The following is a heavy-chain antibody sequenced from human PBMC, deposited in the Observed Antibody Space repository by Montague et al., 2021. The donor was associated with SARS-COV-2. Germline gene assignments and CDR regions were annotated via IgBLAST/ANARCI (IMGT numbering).Heavy chain of an antibody. CDR2: IYYSGST. Sequence: SETLSFTCTVSGGSISSSSYYWGWIRQPPGKGLEWIGSIYYSGSTYYNPSLKSRVTISVDTSKNQFSLKLSSVTAADTAVYYCARDQGYNWNYYYYYGMDVWGQGTTVTASS. CDR3: ARDQGYNWNYYYYYGMDV. D-gene: IGHD1-20*01. CDR1: GGSISSSSYY. J-gene: IGHJ6*02. V-gene: IGHV4-39*07.